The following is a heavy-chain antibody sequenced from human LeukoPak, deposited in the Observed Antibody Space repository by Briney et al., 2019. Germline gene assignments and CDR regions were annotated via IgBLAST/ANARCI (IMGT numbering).Heavy chain of an antibody. J-gene: IGHJ4*02. CDR1: GGSISSGSYY. V-gene: IGHV4-61*02. D-gene: IGHD6-19*01. Sequence: TSQTLSLXCTVSGGSISSGSYYWSWIRQPAGKGLEWIGRIYTSGSTNYNPSLKSRVTISVDTSKNQFSLKLSSVTAADTAVYYCARSRGIAVAGTVDYWGQGTLVTVSS. CDR3: ARSRGIAVAGTVDY. CDR2: IYTSGST.